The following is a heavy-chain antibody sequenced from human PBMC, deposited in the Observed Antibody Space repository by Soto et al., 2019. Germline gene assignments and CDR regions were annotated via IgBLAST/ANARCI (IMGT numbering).Heavy chain of an antibody. J-gene: IGHJ6*02. CDR2: IKSKTDGGTT. CDR1: GFTFSNAW. Sequence: EVQLVESGGGLVKPGGSLRLSCAASGFTFSNAWMSWVRPAPGKGLEWVGRIKSKTDGGTTDYAAPVKGRFTISRCNSTNTLYQQMNSLKTGDTAVYYCTTTPHKPLRSGYDYGAFLGGGYGMDVLGQGTTVTVSS. CDR3: TTTPHKPLRSGYDYGAFLGGGYGMDV. D-gene: IGHD3-22*01. V-gene: IGHV3-15*01.